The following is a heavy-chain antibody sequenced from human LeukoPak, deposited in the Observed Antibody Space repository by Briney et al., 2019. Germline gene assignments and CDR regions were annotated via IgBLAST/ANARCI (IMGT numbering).Heavy chain of an antibody. CDR3: ARGPFGNCGGGPCHFRDIDNWYDP. D-gene: IGHD2-21*01. CDR1: GYTFTTYD. J-gene: IGHJ5*02. Sequence: ASVKVSRKASGYTFTTYDINWVRQGAGQGLEWMGWMNPKSGDAGYADKFQGRVAITRATSINTDYLELSALPSDDTAVYYCARGPFGNCGGGPCHFRDIDNWYDPWGQGTLVTVSS. CDR2: MNPKSGDA. V-gene: IGHV1-8*03.